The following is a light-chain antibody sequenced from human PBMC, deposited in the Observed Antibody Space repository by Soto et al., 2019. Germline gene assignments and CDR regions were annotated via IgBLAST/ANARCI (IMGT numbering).Light chain of an antibody. CDR1: SSNIGNNY. CDR2: DNN. Sequence: QSVLTQPPSVSAAPGQKVTISCSGSSSNIGNNYVSWYQQLPGTAPKVLIYDNNKRPSGIPDRFSGSKSGTSATLGITGLQTGDEADYYCGTWASSLSTNWVFGGGTKLTVL. CDR3: GTWASSLSTNWV. J-gene: IGLJ3*02. V-gene: IGLV1-51*01.